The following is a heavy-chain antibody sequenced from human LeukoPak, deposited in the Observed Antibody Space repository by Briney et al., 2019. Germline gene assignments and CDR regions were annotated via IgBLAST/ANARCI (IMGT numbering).Heavy chain of an antibody. V-gene: IGHV4-4*02. Sequence: SETLSLTCSVSGVSISSGNWWSWVRQPPGKGLEWIGDIYHSGSANYKPPLKSRVTISVDKSNNQFSLRLNSVTAADTAVYYCARGPLIDYWGQGTPVTVSS. CDR2: IYHSGSA. CDR3: ARGPLIDY. CDR1: GVSISSGNW. J-gene: IGHJ4*02.